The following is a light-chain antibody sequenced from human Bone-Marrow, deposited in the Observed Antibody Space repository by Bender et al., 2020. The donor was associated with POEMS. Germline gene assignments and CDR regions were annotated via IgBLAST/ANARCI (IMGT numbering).Light chain of an antibody. Sequence: QSALTQPRSVSGSPGQSVTVSCSGSSSDVGGYNSVSWYQQHPGEAPRLLIFEVNKRPSGVPDRFSGSKSGNTASLTVTGLQAGDEADYYCASLAGGDRYVFGTGTKVTVL. V-gene: IGLV2-11*01. J-gene: IGLJ1*01. CDR2: EVN. CDR1: SSDVGGYNS. CDR3: ASLAGGDRYV.